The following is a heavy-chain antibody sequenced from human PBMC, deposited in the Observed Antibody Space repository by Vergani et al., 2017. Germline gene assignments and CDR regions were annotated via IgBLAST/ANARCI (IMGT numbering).Heavy chain of an antibody. CDR2: IWYDGSNK. CDR3: AREVSGYDILTGYYTDAFDI. Sequence: QVQLVESGGGVVQPGRSLRLSCAASGFTFSSYGMHWVRQAPGKGLEWVAVIWYDGSNKYYADSVKGRLTISRDNSKNTLYLQMNSLRAEDTAVYYCAREVSGYDILTGYYTDAFDIWGQGTMVTVSS. V-gene: IGHV3-33*01. CDR1: GFTFSSYG. D-gene: IGHD3-9*01. J-gene: IGHJ3*02.